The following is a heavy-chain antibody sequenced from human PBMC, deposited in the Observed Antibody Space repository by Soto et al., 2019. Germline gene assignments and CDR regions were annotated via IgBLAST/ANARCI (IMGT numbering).Heavy chain of an antibody. J-gene: IGHJ4*02. Sequence: ASVKVSCKASGYTLIMYYIHWMRQAPGQGLEWMGLINPSGGSTNYAQKFQGRVTMTRDTSTSTVYMDLSSLRSEDTAVYYCARSPYSSGYYYAIDYWGQGTQVTVSS. CDR3: ARSPYSSGYYYAIDY. D-gene: IGHD3-22*01. CDR2: INPSGGST. V-gene: IGHV1-46*01. CDR1: GYTLIMYY.